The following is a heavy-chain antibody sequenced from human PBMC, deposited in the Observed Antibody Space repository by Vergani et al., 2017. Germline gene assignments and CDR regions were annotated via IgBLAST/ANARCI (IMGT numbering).Heavy chain of an antibody. J-gene: IGHJ4*02. CDR3: ARGGLLPGYSSGWYYFDY. Sequence: QVQLVQSGAEVKKPGASVKVSCKASGYTFTDYYMHWVRQAPGQGLEWMGWINPNSGGTNYAQKFQGRVTMTRNTSISTAYMELSSLRSEDTAVYYCARGGLLPGYSSGWYYFDYWGQGTLVTVSS. CDR1: GYTFTDYY. V-gene: IGHV1-2*02. CDR2: INPNSGGT. D-gene: IGHD6-19*01.